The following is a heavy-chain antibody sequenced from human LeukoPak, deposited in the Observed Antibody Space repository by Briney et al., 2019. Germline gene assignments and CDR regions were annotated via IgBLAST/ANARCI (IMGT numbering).Heavy chain of an antibody. D-gene: IGHD3-16*02. CDR2: IRSKANSYAT. V-gene: IGHV3-73*01. J-gene: IGHJ6*02. CDR1: GFTFSGSA. Sequence: PGGSLRLSCAASGFTFSGSAMHWVRQASGKGLEWVVRIRSKANSYATAYAASVNGRFTIPRDDSKNTAYLQMNSLKTEDAAVYYCTTPNPYYDYVWGSYRYVDYYGMDVWGQGTTVTVSS. CDR3: TTPNPYYDYVWGSYRYVDYYGMDV.